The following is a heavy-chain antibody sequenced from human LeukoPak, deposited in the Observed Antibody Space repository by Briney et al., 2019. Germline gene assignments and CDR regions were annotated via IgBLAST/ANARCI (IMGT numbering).Heavy chain of an antibody. Sequence: ASVKVSCKASGYTFTGYYFHWVRQAPGQGLELMGWINPNTAGTNYAQKFLGGVTLTWDTSISKAYMELNRLTPDDTAVYYCAASAGDYRAGHYYYMGVWGKGTSVTVSS. CDR1: GYTFTGYY. CDR3: AASAGDYRAGHYYYMGV. CDR2: INPNTAGT. V-gene: IGHV1-2*02. J-gene: IGHJ6*03. D-gene: IGHD4-11*01.